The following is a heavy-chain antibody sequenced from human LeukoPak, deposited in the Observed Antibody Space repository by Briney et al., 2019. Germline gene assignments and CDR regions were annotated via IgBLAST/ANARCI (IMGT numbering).Heavy chain of an antibody. CDR1: GFTLSNYG. J-gene: IGHJ4*02. V-gene: IGHV3-30*02. D-gene: IGHD2-2*01. CDR2: IRNDGGYT. CDR3: TRERYCSGASCYSDNTYFDS. Sequence: GGSLRLSCAASGFTLSNYGLHWVRQAPGKGLECVSFIRNDGGYTFYAGSVRGRFTISRDNSKNTLYMQMNNLRVEDTAVYYCTRERYCSGASCYSDNTYFDSWGQGTLVTVSS.